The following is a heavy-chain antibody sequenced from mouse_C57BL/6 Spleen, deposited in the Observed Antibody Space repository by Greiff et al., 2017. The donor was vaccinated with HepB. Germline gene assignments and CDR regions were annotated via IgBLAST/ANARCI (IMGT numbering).Heavy chain of an antibody. CDR3: ARSGYYYAMDY. CDR1: GFTFSDYG. V-gene: IGHV5-17*01. Sequence: EVKLQESGGGLVKPGGSLKLSCAASGFTFSDYGMHWVRQAPEKGLEWVAYISSGSSTIYYADTVKGRFTISRDNAKNTLFLQMTSLRSEDTAMYYCARSGYYYAMDYWGQGTSVTVSS. CDR2: ISSGSSTI. D-gene: IGHD2-2*01. J-gene: IGHJ4*01.